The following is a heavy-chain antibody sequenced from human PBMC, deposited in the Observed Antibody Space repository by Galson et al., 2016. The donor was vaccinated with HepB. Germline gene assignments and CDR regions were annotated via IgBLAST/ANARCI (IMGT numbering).Heavy chain of an antibody. J-gene: IGHJ6*02. CDR3: ARRFRYTYGPPYGMDV. Sequence: ETLSLTCTVSGGSISSSSYYWGWIRKPPGKGLEWIGSIYYSGSTYYNPSLQSRVTISVDTSKNQFSLKMSSVTAADTAVYYCARRFRYTYGPPYGMDVWGQGTTVTVSS. V-gene: IGHV4-39*01. CDR2: IYYSGST. D-gene: IGHD5-18*01. CDR1: GGSISSSSYY.